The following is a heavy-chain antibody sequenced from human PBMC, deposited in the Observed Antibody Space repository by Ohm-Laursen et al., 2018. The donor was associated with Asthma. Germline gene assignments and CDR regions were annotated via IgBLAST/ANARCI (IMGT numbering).Heavy chain of an antibody. CDR1: GYTFTSYD. Sequence: GASVKVSCKASGYTFTSYDINWVRQATGQGLEWMGWMNPNSGNTGYAQKFQGRVTMTRNTSISTAYMELSSLRSEDTAVYYCARGRYYDILTGSWWWGGWGQGTLVTVSS. CDR3: ARGRYYDILTGSWWWGG. J-gene: IGHJ4*02. V-gene: IGHV1-8*01. CDR2: MNPNSGNT. D-gene: IGHD3-9*01.